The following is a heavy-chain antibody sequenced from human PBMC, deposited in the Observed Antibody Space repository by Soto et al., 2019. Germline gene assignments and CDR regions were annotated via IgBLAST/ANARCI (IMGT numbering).Heavy chain of an antibody. CDR3: TRANWYSEY. D-gene: IGHD7-27*01. Sequence: QVQLQESGPGLVKPSETLSLTCSVSGGSISNHYWSWIRQPPGKGLEWIGYIYYNGNTNYNPSRKSRVTMSVDTSRNQNSLKLTTVTAADTAVYYCTRANWYSEYWGQGTLVTVSS. J-gene: IGHJ4*02. CDR2: IYYNGNT. CDR1: GGSISNHY. V-gene: IGHV4-59*11.